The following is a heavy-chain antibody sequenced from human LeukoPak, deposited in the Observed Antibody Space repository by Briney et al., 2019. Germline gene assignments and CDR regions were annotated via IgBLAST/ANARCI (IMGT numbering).Heavy chain of an antibody. CDR1: GFAFSTSS. V-gene: IGHV3-21*01. CDR3: ARGLRRGDY. Sequence: GGSLRLSCAVSGFAFSTSSMNWVRQAPGRGLEWVSSISSTGNNIYYADSVKGRFTISRDNAKVSLYLEMNSLRAEDTAVYYCARGLRRGDYWGQGTLVTVSS. D-gene: IGHD4-17*01. J-gene: IGHJ4*02. CDR2: ISSTGNNI.